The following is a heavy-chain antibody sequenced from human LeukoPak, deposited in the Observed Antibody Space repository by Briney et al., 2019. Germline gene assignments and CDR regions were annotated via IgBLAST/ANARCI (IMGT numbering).Heavy chain of an antibody. CDR2: IIPIFGTA. J-gene: IGHJ5*02. CDR3: ARVRREAFDP. D-gene: IGHD1-26*01. V-gene: IGHV1-69*13. Sequence: GASVKVSCKASGGTFSSYAISWVRQAPGQGLEWMGGIIPIFGTANYAQKFQGRVTITADESTSTAYMELSSLRSEDTAVYYCARVRREAFDPWGQGTLVTVSS. CDR1: GGTFSSYA.